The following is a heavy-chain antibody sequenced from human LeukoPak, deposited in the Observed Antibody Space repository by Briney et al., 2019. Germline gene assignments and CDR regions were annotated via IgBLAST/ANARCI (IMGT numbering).Heavy chain of an antibody. CDR1: DGSISGYY. CDR2: LYSSGTT. V-gene: IGHV4-4*07. Sequence: PSETLSLTCTVSDGSISGYYWDWIRQSAGKRLEWIGSLYSSGTTNYNPSLKSRVTMSVDTSKNQFSLKLTSVTVADTAVYYCARGQLGQDFWGQGTLVIVSS. J-gene: IGHJ4*02. D-gene: IGHD3-16*01. CDR3: ARGQLGQDF.